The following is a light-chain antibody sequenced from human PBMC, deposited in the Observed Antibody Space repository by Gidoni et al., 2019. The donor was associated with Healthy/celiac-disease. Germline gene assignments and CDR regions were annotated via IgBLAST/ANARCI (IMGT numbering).Light chain of an antibody. CDR3: SSYTSSSILWV. CDR2: DVS. CDR1: SSDVGGYHY. Sequence: QSALTQPASVSGSPGQSITISCTGTSSDVGGYHYVSWYQQHPGKAPKLMIYDVSNRPSGVSNRFSGSKSGNTASLTISGLQAEDEADYYCSSYTSSSILWVFGGGTKLTVL. V-gene: IGLV2-14*01. J-gene: IGLJ3*02.